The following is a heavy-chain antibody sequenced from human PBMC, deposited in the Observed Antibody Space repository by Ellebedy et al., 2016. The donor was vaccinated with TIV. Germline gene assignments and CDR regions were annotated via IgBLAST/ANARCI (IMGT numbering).Heavy chain of an antibody. CDR1: GFTFSGCW. J-gene: IGHJ4*02. D-gene: IGHD3-16*01. CDR2: INTDGSST. Sequence: GESLKISCVASGFTFSGCWIHWVRQAPGKGLVWVSRINTDGSSTSYADSVRGRFTISRDNAKNTLYLQMNSLRAEDTAVYYCAGNDYGRAEFDSWGQGTLVNVSS. V-gene: IGHV3-74*01. CDR3: AGNDYGRAEFDS.